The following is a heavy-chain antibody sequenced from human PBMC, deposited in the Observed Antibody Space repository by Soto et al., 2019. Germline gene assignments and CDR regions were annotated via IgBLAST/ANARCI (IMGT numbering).Heavy chain of an antibody. CDR3: ARPPHYYGSGGPDAFDI. Sequence: PGESLKISCKGSGYSFTSYWIGWVRQMPGKGLEWMGIIYPGDSDTRYSPSFQGQVTISADKSISTAYLQWSSLKASDTAMYYCARPPHYYGSGGPDAFDIWGQGTMVTVSS. J-gene: IGHJ3*02. CDR2: IYPGDSDT. D-gene: IGHD3-10*01. V-gene: IGHV5-51*01. CDR1: GYSFTSYW.